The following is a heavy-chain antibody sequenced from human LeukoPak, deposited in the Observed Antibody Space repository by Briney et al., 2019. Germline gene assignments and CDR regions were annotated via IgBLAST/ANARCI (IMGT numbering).Heavy chain of an antibody. D-gene: IGHD3-10*01. Sequence: AGGSLRLSCAASGFTFSSYWMSWVRQAPGKGLEWVANIKQDGSEKYYVDSVKGRFIISRDNAKNSLYLQMNSLRAEDTAVYYCAKGAFRDQVQGYYYMDVWGKGTRSPSP. CDR2: IKQDGSEK. CDR1: GFTFSSYW. J-gene: IGHJ6*03. CDR3: AKGAFRDQVQGYYYMDV. V-gene: IGHV3-7*01.